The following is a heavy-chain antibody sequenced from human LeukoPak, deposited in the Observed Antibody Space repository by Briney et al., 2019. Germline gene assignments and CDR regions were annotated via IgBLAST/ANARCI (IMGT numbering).Heavy chain of an antibody. CDR2: ISWNSGSI. CDR1: GFTFDDYA. D-gene: IGHD6-13*01. CDR3: ARARDSSAWFSSDY. V-gene: IGHV3-9*01. J-gene: IGHJ4*02. Sequence: GRSLRLSCAASGFTFDDYAMHWVRQAPGKGLEWVSGISWNSGSIGYADSVKGRFTISRDNAKNSLYLQMNNLRAEDTAVYYCARARDSSAWFSSDYWGQGTLVTVSS.